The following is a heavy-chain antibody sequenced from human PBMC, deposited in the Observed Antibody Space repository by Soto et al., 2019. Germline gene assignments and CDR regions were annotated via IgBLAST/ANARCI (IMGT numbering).Heavy chain of an antibody. J-gene: IGHJ6*02. V-gene: IGHV4-34*01. CDR3: ARVARGASYQYFYGIDV. CDR2: VSQRGDI. CDR1: SESFSGYY. Sequence: QVQLQQWGAGLLKPSETLSLTCVVSSESFSGYYWSWIRQPPGKGLEWIGEVSQRGDIHYRASLKSRVTMSLDTSTKQFSLQLTSVTAADSAVYFCARVARGASYQYFYGIDVWGPGTTVSVS.